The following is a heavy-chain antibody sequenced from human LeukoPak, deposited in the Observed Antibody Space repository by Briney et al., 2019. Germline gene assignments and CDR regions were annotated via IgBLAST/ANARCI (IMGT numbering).Heavy chain of an antibody. CDR1: GFTFSTTA. D-gene: IGHD2-15*01. CDR3: AKQLGYCSDGSCYFPY. J-gene: IGHJ4*02. Sequence: GGSLRLSCAASGFTFSTTAMGWVRQAPGKGLEWVSAISNNGGYTYYADSVQGRFTISRDNSKSTLCLQMNSLRAEDTAVYYCAKQLGYCSDGSCYFPYWGQGTLVTVSS. V-gene: IGHV3-23*01. CDR2: ISNNGGYT.